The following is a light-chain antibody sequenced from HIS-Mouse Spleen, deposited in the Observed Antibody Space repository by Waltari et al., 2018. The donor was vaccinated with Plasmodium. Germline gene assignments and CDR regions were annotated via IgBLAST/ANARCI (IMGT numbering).Light chain of an antibody. V-gene: IGLV2-18*02. Sequence: QSALTQPPSVSGSPGQSVTLSCTGTSSDVGRYNRVPWYQQPPGPAPKLMIYEVSNRPSGVPDRFSGSKSGNTASLTISGLQAEDEADYYCSSYTSSSTWVFGGGTKLTVL. CDR1: SSDVGRYNR. CDR3: SSYTSSSTWV. CDR2: EVS. J-gene: IGLJ3*02.